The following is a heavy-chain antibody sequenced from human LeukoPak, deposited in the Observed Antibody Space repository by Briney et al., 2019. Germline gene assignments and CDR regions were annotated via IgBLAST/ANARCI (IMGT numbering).Heavy chain of an antibody. D-gene: IGHD5-12*01. CDR1: GFTFSSYG. CDR3: AKESSGYDPGYFDY. J-gene: IGHJ4*02. Sequence: GGTLRLSCAASGFTFSSYGMSWVRQAPGKGLEWVSAISGSGGSTYYADSVKGRFTISRDNSKNSLYLQMNSLRTEDTALYYCAKESSGYDPGYFDYWGQGTLVTVSS. V-gene: IGHV3-23*01. CDR2: ISGSGGST.